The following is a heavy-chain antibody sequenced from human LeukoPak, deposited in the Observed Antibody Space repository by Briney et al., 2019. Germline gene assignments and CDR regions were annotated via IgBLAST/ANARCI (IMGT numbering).Heavy chain of an antibody. CDR2: INPNSGGT. J-gene: IGHJ4*02. V-gene: IGHV1-2*02. Sequence: ASVTVSCTASGYTFTVYYMHWVRQAPGQGLEWMGWINPNSGGTNYAQKFQGRVTMTRDTPISTAYMELSRLRSDDTAVYYCARDCSGGSCYFDYWGQGTLVTVSS. D-gene: IGHD2-15*01. CDR1: GYTFTVYY. CDR3: ARDCSGGSCYFDY.